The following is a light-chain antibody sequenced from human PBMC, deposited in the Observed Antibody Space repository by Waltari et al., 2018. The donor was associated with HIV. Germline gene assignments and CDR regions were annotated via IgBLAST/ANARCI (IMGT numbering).Light chain of an antibody. CDR1: QSISSY. Sequence: DIQMTQSPSSLSASVGDRVTITCRASQSISSYLNWYQQKLGKAPKLLIYAASSLQSGVPLRFSGSGSGTDFTLTISSLQPEDFATYYCQQSYNNPWTFGQGTKVEIK. CDR3: QQSYNNPWT. CDR2: AAS. V-gene: IGKV1-39*01. J-gene: IGKJ1*01.